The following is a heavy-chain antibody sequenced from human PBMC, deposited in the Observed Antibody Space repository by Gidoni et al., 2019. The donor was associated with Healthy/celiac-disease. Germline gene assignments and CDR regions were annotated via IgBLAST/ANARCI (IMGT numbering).Heavy chain of an antibody. D-gene: IGHD3-10*01. Sequence: EVQLVESGGGLVQPGGALKLSCAPYGVTFSGSAMHWVRQAPGKGLEWVGRIRSKANSYATAYAASVKGRFTISRDDSKNTAYLQMNSLKTEDTAVYYCTRPGTRGWFDPWGQGTLVTVSS. CDR3: TRPGTRGWFDP. J-gene: IGHJ5*02. CDR2: IRSKANSYAT. CDR1: GVTFSGSA. V-gene: IGHV3-73*01.